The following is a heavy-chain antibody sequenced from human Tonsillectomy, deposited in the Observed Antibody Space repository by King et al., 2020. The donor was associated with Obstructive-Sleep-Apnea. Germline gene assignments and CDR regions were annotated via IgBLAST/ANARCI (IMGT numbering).Heavy chain of an antibody. D-gene: IGHD3-22*01. CDR2: IYYSGST. Sequence: QLQESGPGLVKPSETLSLTCTVSGGSVSSGSYYWSWIRQPPGKGLEWMGYIYYSGSTNYNPSLKSRVTISVDTSKNQFSLKLSSVTAADTAVDYCARANITMIVVVTGGGMDVWGQGTTVTVSS. J-gene: IGHJ6*02. CDR3: ARANITMIVVVTGGGMDV. CDR1: GGSVSSGSYY. V-gene: IGHV4-61*01.